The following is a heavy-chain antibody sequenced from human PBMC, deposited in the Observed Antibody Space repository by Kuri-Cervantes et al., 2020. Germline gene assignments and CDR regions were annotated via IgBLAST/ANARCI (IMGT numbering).Heavy chain of an antibody. V-gene: IGHV3-23*01. CDR3: ARNKGGQHYMDV. J-gene: IGHJ6*03. CDR1: GFTFTSYA. CDR2: IGGGGLST. D-gene: IGHD1/OR15-1a*01. Sequence: GGSLRLSCAASGFTFTSYAMSWVRQAPGKGLEWVSTIGGGGLSTRYADSVKGRFTISRDNSNNTLYVQMNSLRAEDTAVYYCARNKGGQHYMDVWGKGTTVTVSS.